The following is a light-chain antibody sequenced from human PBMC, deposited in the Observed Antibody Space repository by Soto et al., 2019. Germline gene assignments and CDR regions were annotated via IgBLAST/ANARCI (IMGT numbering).Light chain of an antibody. CDR3: QHYNSYSEA. J-gene: IGKJ1*01. CDR2: KAS. Sequence: DIQMTQSPSTLSGSVGDRVTITCRASQTISGWLAWYQQKPGKAPKLLIYKASTLKSGVPSRFSGSGSGTEFTLTISSLQPDDFATYYCQHYNSYSEAFGQGTKWIS. V-gene: IGKV1-5*03. CDR1: QTISGW.